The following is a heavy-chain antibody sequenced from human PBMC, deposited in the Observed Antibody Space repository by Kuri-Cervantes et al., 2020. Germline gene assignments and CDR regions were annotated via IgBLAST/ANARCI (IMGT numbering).Heavy chain of an antibody. CDR1: GYTFTSYD. Sequence: ASVKVSCKASGYTFTSYDINWVRQATGQGLEWMGWVNPNSGATNYAQKFQGWVTMTRDTSISTAYMEKNRLRSDDTAVYYCARSVGPTAPLDYWGQGPLVTVSS. V-gene: IGHV1-2*04. CDR3: ARSVGPTAPLDY. J-gene: IGHJ4*02. D-gene: IGHD1-26*01. CDR2: VNPNSGAT.